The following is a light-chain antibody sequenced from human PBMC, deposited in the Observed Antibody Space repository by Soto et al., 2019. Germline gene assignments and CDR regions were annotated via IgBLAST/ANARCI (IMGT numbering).Light chain of an antibody. CDR2: DSS. J-gene: IGKJ5*01. CDR1: QSLSSNF. Sequence: EIVLTQSPATLSLSPGERATLSCRASQSLSSNFLAWYQQKPGQPPRLLIYDSSTRATGFPDRFSGSGSGTDFTLTIIRLEPEDFAVYYCQQRHSWPLTFGQGTRLEIK. CDR3: QQRHSWPLT. V-gene: IGKV3D-20*02.